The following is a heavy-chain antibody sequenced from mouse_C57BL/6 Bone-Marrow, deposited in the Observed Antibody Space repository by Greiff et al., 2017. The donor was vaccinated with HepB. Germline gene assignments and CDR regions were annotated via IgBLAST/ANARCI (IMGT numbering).Heavy chain of an antibody. CDR1: GYAFSSYW. D-gene: IGHD2-10*01. CDR2: IYPGDGDT. V-gene: IGHV1-80*01. J-gene: IGHJ3*01. Sequence: VQRVESGAELVKPGASVKISCKASGYAFSSYWMNWVKQRPGKGLEWIGQIYPGDGDTNYNGKFKGKATLTADKSSSTAYMQLSSLTSEDSAVYFCARSYYEPTTPFAYWGQGTLVTVSA. CDR3: ARSYYEPTTPFAY.